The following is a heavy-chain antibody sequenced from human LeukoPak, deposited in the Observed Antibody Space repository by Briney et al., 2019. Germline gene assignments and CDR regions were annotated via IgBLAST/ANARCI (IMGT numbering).Heavy chain of an antibody. Sequence: GGSLRLSCAASGFTFSSYVMHWVRQAPGKGLEWVAVISYDGYNKCYADSVKGRFTISRDNSKNTLYLQMNSLRAEDTAVYYCARASDYYDSSGYSAADYWGQGTLVTVSS. V-gene: IGHV3-30-3*01. CDR1: GFTFSSYV. D-gene: IGHD3-22*01. CDR2: ISYDGYNK. CDR3: ARASDYYDSSGYSAADY. J-gene: IGHJ4*02.